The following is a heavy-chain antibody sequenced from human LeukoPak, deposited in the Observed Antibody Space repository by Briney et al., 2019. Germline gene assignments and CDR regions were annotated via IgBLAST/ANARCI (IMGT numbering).Heavy chain of an antibody. CDR1: GFTFSSYS. J-gene: IGHJ6*03. Sequence: GGSPRLSCAASGFTFSSYSMNWVRQAPGKGLEWVSSISSSSSYIYYADSVKGRFTISRDNAKNSLYLQMNSLRAEDTAVYYCARDSASYVGRDYYYYYMDVWGKGTTVTVSS. V-gene: IGHV3-21*04. CDR2: ISSSSSYI. CDR3: ARDSASYVGRDYYYYYMDV. D-gene: IGHD3-22*01.